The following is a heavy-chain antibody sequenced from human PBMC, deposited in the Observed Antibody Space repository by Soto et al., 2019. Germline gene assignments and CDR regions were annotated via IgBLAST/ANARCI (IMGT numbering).Heavy chain of an antibody. Sequence: GGSLRLSCAASGFTFSNAWMNWVRQAPGKGLEWVGRIKSKTDGGTTDYAAPVKGRFIISRDYSKIKLYLKMNSLKTEDTAVYYCTTGNPLPVMTTVTGGYGMDVWGQGTTVTVSS. D-gene: IGHD4-17*01. J-gene: IGHJ6*02. CDR2: IKSKTDGGTT. V-gene: IGHV3-15*07. CDR1: GFTFSNAW. CDR3: TTGNPLPVMTTVTGGYGMDV.